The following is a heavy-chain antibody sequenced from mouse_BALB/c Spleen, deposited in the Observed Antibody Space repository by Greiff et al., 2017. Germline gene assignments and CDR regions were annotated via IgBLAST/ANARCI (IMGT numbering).Heavy chain of an antibody. Sequence: VQLQQSGAELVKPGASVKLSCKASGYTFTSYYMYWVKQRPGQGLEWIGEINPSNGGTNFNEKFKSKATLTVDKSSSTAYMQLSSLTSEDSAVYYCTRSIYYDYDRRNWYFDVWGAGTTVTVSS. CDR2: INPSNGGT. CDR3: TRSIYYDYDRRNWYFDV. CDR1: GYTFTSYY. D-gene: IGHD2-4*01. J-gene: IGHJ1*01. V-gene: IGHV1S81*02.